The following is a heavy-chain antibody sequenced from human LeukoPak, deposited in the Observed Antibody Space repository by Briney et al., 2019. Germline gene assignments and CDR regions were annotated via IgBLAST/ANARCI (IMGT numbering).Heavy chain of an antibody. CDR2: ISGSGGST. D-gene: IGHD2-2*01. CDR3: AKSPYCSSTSCYLSPFDI. Sequence: GGSLSLSCAASGFTFSSYAMSWVRQAPGKGLEWVSAISGSGGSTYYADSVKGRFTISRDNSKNTLYLQMNSLRAEDTAVYYCAKSPYCSSTSCYLSPFDIWGQGTMVTVSS. CDR1: GFTFSSYA. V-gene: IGHV3-23*01. J-gene: IGHJ3*02.